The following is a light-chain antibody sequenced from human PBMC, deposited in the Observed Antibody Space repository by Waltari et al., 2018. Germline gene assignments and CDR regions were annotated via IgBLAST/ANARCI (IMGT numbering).Light chain of an antibody. CDR1: KLGEKY. V-gene: IGLV3-1*01. Sequence: SYELIQPPSVSVSPGQTASIPCPGSKLGEKYVCWYLQKPGQSPVLVIYQDSKRPSGIPERFSGSNSGNTATLTISGTQAMDEADYYCQAWDSSTGVFGGGTKLTVL. CDR2: QDS. J-gene: IGLJ2*01. CDR3: QAWDSSTGV.